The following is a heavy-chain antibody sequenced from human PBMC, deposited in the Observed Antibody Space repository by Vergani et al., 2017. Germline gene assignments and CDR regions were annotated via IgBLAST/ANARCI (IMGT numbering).Heavy chain of an antibody. CDR2: IYYSGST. V-gene: IGHV4-59*08. Sequence: QVQLQESGPGLVKPSETLSLTCTVSGGSISSYYWSWIRQPPGKGLEWIGYIYYSGSTNYNPSLKSRVTISVDTSKNQFSLKLSSVTAADTAVYYCARVSSSWYRGGKPFDYWGQGTLVTVSS. D-gene: IGHD6-13*01. J-gene: IGHJ4*02. CDR3: ARVSSSWYRGGKPFDY. CDR1: GGSISSYY.